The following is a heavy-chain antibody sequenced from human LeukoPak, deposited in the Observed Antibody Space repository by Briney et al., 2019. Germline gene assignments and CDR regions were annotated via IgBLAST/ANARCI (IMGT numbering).Heavy chain of an antibody. CDR2: INPNSGGT. Sequence: ASVKVSFKASGYTFTGYYMHWVRQAPGQGLEWMGRINPNSGGTNYAQKFQGRVTMTRDTSISTAYMELSRLRSDDTAVYYCARDPAYVWGSYRYARFDYWGQGTLVTVSS. D-gene: IGHD3-16*02. J-gene: IGHJ4*02. CDR3: ARDPAYVWGSYRYARFDY. V-gene: IGHV1-2*06. CDR1: GYTFTGYY.